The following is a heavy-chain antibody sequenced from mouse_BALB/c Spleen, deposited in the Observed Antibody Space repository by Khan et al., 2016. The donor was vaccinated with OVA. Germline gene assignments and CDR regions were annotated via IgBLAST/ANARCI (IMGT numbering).Heavy chain of an antibody. V-gene: IGHV1S81*02. CDR2: INPSNGRT. D-gene: IGHD2-1*01. J-gene: IGHJ2*01. CDR1: GYTLTSYW. Sequence: QVQLQQSGAELVNPGASVNLSCKASGYTLTSYWMHWVKQRPGQGLEWIGEINPSNGRTNYNEKFKSKATLTVDKSSSTAYMQLSSPTSEDSAVYYCARLLIKFDYWGQGTTLTGSS. CDR3: ARLLIKFDY.